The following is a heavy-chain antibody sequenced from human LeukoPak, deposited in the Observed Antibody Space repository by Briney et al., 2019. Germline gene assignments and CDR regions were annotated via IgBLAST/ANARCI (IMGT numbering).Heavy chain of an antibody. CDR1: GGSISSYY. Sequence: SETLSLTCTVSGGSISSYYWSWLRQPPGKGLEWIGYIYYSGSTNYNPSLKSRVTISVDTSKNQFSLKLSSVTAADTAVYYCARAPSNYYDSSGYRFDYWGQGTLVTVSS. J-gene: IGHJ4*02. CDR3: ARAPSNYYDSSGYRFDY. D-gene: IGHD3-22*01. V-gene: IGHV4-59*01. CDR2: IYYSGST.